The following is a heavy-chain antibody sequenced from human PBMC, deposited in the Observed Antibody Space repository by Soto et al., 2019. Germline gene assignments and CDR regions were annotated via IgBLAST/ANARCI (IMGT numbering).Heavy chain of an antibody. Sequence: SETLSLTCIVSGGSISSYYWSWIRQPPGKGLEWIGYIYYSGDTNYNPSLKSRVTMSADTSKNQFSLKLSSVTAADTAVYYCATRTSSPAFDIWGQGTMVTVSS. V-gene: IGHV4-59*01. J-gene: IGHJ3*02. CDR3: ATRTSSPAFDI. CDR1: GGSISSYY. CDR2: IYYSGDT.